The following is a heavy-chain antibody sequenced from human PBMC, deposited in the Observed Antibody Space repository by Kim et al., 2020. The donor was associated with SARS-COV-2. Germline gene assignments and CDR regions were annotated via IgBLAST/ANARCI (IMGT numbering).Heavy chain of an antibody. J-gene: IGHJ4*02. D-gene: IGHD3-22*01. CDR3: ARDLWVVNESKLDY. Sequence: GGSLRLSCATSGFTFSSYGMHWVRQAPGKGLEWVALIWFDGSNKYYADSVKGRFTLSRDNSKNIVYLQMNSLRAEDTALYYCARDLWVVNESKLDYWGQGTLVTVSS. CDR1: GFTFSSYG. V-gene: IGHV3-33*01. CDR2: IWFDGSNK.